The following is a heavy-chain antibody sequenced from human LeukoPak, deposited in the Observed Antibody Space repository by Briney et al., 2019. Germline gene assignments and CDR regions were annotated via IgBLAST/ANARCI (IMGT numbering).Heavy chain of an antibody. D-gene: IGHD6-19*01. CDR1: GGSISSSGYY. CDR2: ISYSGST. Sequence: SETLSLTCTVSGGSISSSGYYWGWIRQPPGKGLEWIGSISYSGSTYYNPSLKSRVTISVDTSKNQFSLNLSSVTAADTAVYYCARHDIIAVAFSYWGQGTLVTVSS. J-gene: IGHJ4*02. CDR3: ARHDIIAVAFSY. V-gene: IGHV4-39*01.